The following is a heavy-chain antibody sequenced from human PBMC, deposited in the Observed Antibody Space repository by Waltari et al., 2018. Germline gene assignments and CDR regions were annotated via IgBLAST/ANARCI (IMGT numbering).Heavy chain of an antibody. J-gene: IGHJ4*02. CDR1: GCPLSSIW. V-gene: IGHV3-7*01. Sequence: EVRVVESGGGLVRPGGSRRRSLAGSGCPLSSIWMSWFRQAPGKGLEWVANMRPDGSQRYYVDSVKGRFTISRDNAKNSLYLQMNSLRVEDTAVYYCARDVDYWGQGTLVTVSS. CDR2: MRPDGSQR. CDR3: ARDVDY.